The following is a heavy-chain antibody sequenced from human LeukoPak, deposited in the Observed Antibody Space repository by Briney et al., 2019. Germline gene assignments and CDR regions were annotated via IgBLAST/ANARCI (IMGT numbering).Heavy chain of an antibody. J-gene: IGHJ4*02. CDR2: ISSDASIT. Sequence: GGSLRLSCAASGLTFSTYWMHWVRQAPGKGLVWVSRISSDASITSYANPVKGRFTISRDNAKNTLYLQMNSLRAEDTALYYCAKDSSGWAGDYFDYWGQGTLVTVSS. CDR1: GLTFSTYW. D-gene: IGHD6-19*01. V-gene: IGHV3-74*01. CDR3: AKDSSGWAGDYFDY.